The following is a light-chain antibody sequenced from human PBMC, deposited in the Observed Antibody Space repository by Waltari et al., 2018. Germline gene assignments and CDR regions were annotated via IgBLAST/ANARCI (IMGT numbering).Light chain of an antibody. J-gene: IGKJ1*01. Sequence: EIVLTQSPDTLSLSPGERGTSSCRASQSVGRSLTLYQQKPGQAPRLLIYDASRRAPGIPDRFSGSGSGTDFSLTISRLEPEDFAVYYCQNYVRLPATFGQGTKVEIK. CDR2: DAS. CDR1: QSVGRS. CDR3: QNYVRLPAT. V-gene: IGKV3-20*01.